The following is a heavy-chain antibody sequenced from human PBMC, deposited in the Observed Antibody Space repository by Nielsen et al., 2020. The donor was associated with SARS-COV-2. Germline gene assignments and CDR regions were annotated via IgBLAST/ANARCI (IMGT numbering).Heavy chain of an antibody. D-gene: IGHD3-22*01. Sequence: SLRLSCAASGFTFDDYAMHWVRQAPGKGLEWVSGISWNSGSIGYADSVKGRFTISRDNSKNTLYLQMNSLRAEDTAVYYCAKDYDSSGYPGLDAFDIWGQGTMVTVSS. CDR2: ISWNSGSI. CDR1: GFTFDDYA. V-gene: IGHV3-9*01. CDR3: AKDYDSSGYPGLDAFDI. J-gene: IGHJ3*02.